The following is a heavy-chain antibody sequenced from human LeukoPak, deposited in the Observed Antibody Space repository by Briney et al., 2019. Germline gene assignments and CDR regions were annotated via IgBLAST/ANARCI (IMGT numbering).Heavy chain of an antibody. CDR1: GFTFSSYG. Sequence: PGGSLRLSCAASGFTFSSYGMHWVRQAPGKGLEWVAVISYDGSNKYNADSVKGRFTISTDKSKNTLYLQMNSLRAEDTAVYYCAKGKDYLYFDYWGQGTLVTVSS. CDR3: AKGKDYLYFDY. V-gene: IGHV3-30*18. D-gene: IGHD4-11*01. CDR2: ISYDGSNK. J-gene: IGHJ4*02.